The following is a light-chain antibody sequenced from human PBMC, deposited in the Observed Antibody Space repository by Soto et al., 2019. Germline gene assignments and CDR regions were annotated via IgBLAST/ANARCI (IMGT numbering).Light chain of an antibody. J-gene: IGKJ5*01. CDR3: QQRDYWQVT. Sequence: EIVWTQSPVTLSLSPGERATLSCRASQSVSSRLAWYQKKPGQAPSLLIYDVSNRATGIPARFSGSGSGTDFNLTISRLETEDFAVYDCQQRDYWQVTFGQGTRLEIK. CDR2: DVS. V-gene: IGKV3-11*01. CDR1: QSVSSR.